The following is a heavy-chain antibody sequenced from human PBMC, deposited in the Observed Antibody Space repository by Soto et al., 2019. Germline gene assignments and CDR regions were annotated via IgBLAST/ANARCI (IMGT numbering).Heavy chain of an antibody. D-gene: IGHD5-12*01. V-gene: IGHV3-33*01. J-gene: IGHJ6*02. Sequence: GFLRLSCPESGFYCSSDDMRWVRKAPGKGLEWVAVIWYEGSNKYYADSVKGRFTISRDNSKNTLYLQMNSLRAEDTAVYYCARSGSGYDPDYCYGMDVWGQGTTVTVSS. CDR1: GFYCSSDD. CDR2: IWYEGSNK. CDR3: ARSGSGYDPDYCYGMDV.